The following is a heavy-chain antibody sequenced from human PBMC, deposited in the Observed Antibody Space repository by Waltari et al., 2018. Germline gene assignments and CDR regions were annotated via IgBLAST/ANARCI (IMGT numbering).Heavy chain of an antibody. CDR2: SMPEISET. CDR3: AGGDGGYYYYKMDV. CDR1: GGTFTSDS. J-gene: IGHJ6*03. D-gene: IGHD3-10*01. V-gene: IGHV1-69*02. Sequence: QVQLVQSGAEAKKPGSSVRVSCRASGGTFTSDSVNWVRQAPGKGLEWMGRSMPEISETKYEVNVQGRITITADKSTGTVYMELSSLRSDDTAVYYCAGGDGGYYYYKMDVWGQGTTVTVSS.